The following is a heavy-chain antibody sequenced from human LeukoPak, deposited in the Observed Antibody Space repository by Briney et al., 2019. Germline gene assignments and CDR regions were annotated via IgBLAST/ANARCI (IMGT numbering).Heavy chain of an antibody. D-gene: IGHD5-24*01. J-gene: IGHJ3*02. V-gene: IGHV4-4*07. CDR2: IYTSGST. CDR3: ARDRTVEAFDI. CDR1: GGSISSYY. Sequence: PSKTLSLTCTVSGGSISSYYWSWILQPAGKGLEWIGRIYTSGSTNYNPSLKSRVTMSVDTSKNQFSLKLSSVTAADTAVYYCARDRTVEAFDIWGQGTMVTVSS.